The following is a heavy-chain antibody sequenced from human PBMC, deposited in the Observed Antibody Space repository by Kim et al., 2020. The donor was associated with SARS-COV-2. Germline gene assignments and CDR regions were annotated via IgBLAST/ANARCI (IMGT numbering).Heavy chain of an antibody. V-gene: IGHV4-34*01. Sequence: SETLSLTCAVYGGSFSGYYWSWIRQPPGKGLEWIGEINHSGSTNYNPSLKSRVTISVDTSKNQFSLKLSSVTAADTAVYYCARCSRTYYYDSSGYSNWFDPWGQGTLVTVSS. CDR2: INHSGST. CDR1: GGSFSGYY. J-gene: IGHJ5*02. CDR3: ARCSRTYYYDSSGYSNWFDP. D-gene: IGHD3-22*01.